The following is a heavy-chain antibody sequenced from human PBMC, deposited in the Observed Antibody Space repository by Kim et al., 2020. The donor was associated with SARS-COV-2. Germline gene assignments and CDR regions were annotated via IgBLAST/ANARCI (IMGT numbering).Heavy chain of an antibody. CDR2: ISSSSSYT. CDR1: GFTFSDYY. J-gene: IGHJ6*02. CDR3: ARDHSTYYYDSSGYYRALTAAHYYYGMDV. V-gene: IGHV3-11*05. Sequence: GGSLRLSCAASGFTFSDYYMSWIRQAPGKGLEWVSYISSSSSYTNYADSVKGRFTISRDNAKNSLYLQMNSLRAEDTAVYYCARDHSTYYYDSSGYYRALTAAHYYYGMDVWGQGTTVTVSS. D-gene: IGHD3-22*01.